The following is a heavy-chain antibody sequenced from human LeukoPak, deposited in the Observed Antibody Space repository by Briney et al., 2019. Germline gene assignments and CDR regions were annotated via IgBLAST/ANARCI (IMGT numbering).Heavy chain of an antibody. V-gene: IGHV4-59*01. CDR1: GGSISSYY. CDR3: ARALQKYYDFWSGYYHRGGHYYMDV. CDR2: IYYSGRT. J-gene: IGHJ6*03. Sequence: SETLSLTCAVSGGSISSYYWSWIRQPPGKGLEWIGYIYYSGRTSYNPSLKSRVTISVDTSKNQFSLRLSSVTAADTAVYYCARALQKYYDFWSGYYHRGGHYYMDVWGKGTTVTVSS. D-gene: IGHD3-3*01.